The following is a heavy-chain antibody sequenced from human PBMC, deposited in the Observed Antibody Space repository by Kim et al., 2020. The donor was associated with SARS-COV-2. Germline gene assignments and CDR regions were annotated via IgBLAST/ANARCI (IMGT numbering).Heavy chain of an antibody. CDR1: GFTFSSYA. V-gene: IGHV3-23*01. J-gene: IGHJ6*02. CDR2: ISGSGGST. D-gene: IGHD3-10*01. Sequence: GGSLRLSCAASGFTFSSYAMSWVRQAPGKGLEWVSAISGSGGSTYYADSVKGRFTISRDNSKNTLYLQMNSLRAEDTAVYYCACLNTWSNYKYYYGMDVWGQGTPFTVSS. CDR3: ACLNTWSNYKYYYGMDV.